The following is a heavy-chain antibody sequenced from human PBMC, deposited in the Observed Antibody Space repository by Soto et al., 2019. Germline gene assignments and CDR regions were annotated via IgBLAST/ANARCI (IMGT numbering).Heavy chain of an antibody. CDR3: ARDLMSGLGAIGY. CDR2: ITHSGST. D-gene: IGHD3-10*01. J-gene: IGHJ4*02. CDR1: GGSFSGYY. V-gene: IGHV4-34*01. Sequence: SETLSLTCAVYGGSFSGYYWSWIRQPPGKGLEWIGEITHSGSTNNNPSLKSRVTMSMDTSKNQFSLKLSSVTTADTAVYYCARDLMSGLGAIGYWGQGTLVTVSS.